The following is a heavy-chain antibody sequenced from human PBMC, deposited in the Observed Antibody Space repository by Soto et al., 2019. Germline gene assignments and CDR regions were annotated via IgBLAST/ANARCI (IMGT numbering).Heavy chain of an antibody. CDR3: ARDTDGVGVTATLNLCYYGLDV. D-gene: IGHD2-21*02. CDR1: GDTFKSYA. Sequence: QVQLVQSGAEVKKPGSSVNVSCKVSGDTFKSYAFSWVRQAPGQGLEWMGRIIPLFGTADYPVRFQGRVTISADESTSTAYMELRSLRSEDTAVYSCARDTDGVGVTATLNLCYYGLDVGGQGTTVTVSS. V-gene: IGHV1-69*18. J-gene: IGHJ6*02. CDR2: IIPLFGTA.